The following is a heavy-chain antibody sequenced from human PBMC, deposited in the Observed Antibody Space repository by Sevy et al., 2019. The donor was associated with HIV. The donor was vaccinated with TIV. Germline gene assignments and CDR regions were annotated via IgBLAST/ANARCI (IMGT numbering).Heavy chain of an antibody. CDR3: ARAYQYYYYGMYV. J-gene: IGHJ6*02. Sequence: SETLSLTCTVSGDSISGYYWSWIRQPPGKGLEWIGYIYYSGNTNYNPSLKSRVTISVDTSKNQFSLKLSSVTAADTAIYYCARAYQYYYYGMYVWGQGTTVTVSS. V-gene: IGHV4-59*01. D-gene: IGHD3-10*01. CDR2: IYYSGNT. CDR1: GDSISGYY.